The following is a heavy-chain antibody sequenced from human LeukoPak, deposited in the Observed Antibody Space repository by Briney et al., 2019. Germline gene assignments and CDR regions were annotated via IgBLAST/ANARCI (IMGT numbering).Heavy chain of an antibody. D-gene: IGHD2-15*01. J-gene: IGHJ1*01. V-gene: IGHV3-74*01. CDR3: ARDTPATQEYFQH. CDR1: GFTFSSYW. CDR2: IQTDGSST. Sequence: GGSLRLSCAASGFTFSSYWMHWVRQAPGKGLVWVSRIQTDGSSTNYADSVKGRFTISRDNAKNSLYLQMNSLRAEDTAVYYCARDTPATQEYFQHWGRGTLVTVSS.